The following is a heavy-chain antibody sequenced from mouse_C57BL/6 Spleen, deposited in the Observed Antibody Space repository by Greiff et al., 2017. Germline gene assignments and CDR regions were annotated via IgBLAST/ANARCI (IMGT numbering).Heavy chain of an antibody. Sequence: QVQLQQPGAELVKPGASVKLSCKASGYTFTSYWMQWVKQRPGQGLEWIGEIDPSDSYTNYNQKFKGKATLTVDTSSSTAYMQLSSLTSEDSAVYYCERAYGNYVGYWGQGTTLTVSS. D-gene: IGHD2-1*01. CDR1: GYTFTSYW. J-gene: IGHJ2*01. CDR2: IDPSDSYT. V-gene: IGHV1-50*01. CDR3: ERAYGNYVGY.